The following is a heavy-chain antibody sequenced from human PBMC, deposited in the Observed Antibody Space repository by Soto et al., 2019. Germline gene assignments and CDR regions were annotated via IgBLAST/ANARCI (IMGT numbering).Heavy chain of an antibody. D-gene: IGHD3-16*02. CDR3: ARFRFMITFGGVIVIPDAFDI. Sequence: QVQLQESGPGLVKPSQTLSLTCTVSGGSISSGDYYWSWIRQPPGKGLEWIGYIYYSGSTYYNTSLKSRVTISVDTSKNQFSLKLSSVTAADTAVYYCARFRFMITFGGVIVIPDAFDIWGQGTMVTVSS. CDR1: GGSISSGDYY. CDR2: IYYSGST. V-gene: IGHV4-30-4*01. J-gene: IGHJ3*02.